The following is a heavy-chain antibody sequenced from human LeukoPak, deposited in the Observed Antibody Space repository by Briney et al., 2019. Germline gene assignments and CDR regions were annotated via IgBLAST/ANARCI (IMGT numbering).Heavy chain of an antibody. CDR3: ARGRITGTSPLGY. Sequence: PSETLSLTCAVYGGSFSGYYWSWIRQPPGKGLEWIGEINRSGSTNYNPSLKSRVTISVDTSKNQFSLKLSSVTAADTAVYYCARGRITGTSPLGYWGQGTLVTVSS. CDR1: GGSFSGYY. CDR2: INRSGST. D-gene: IGHD1-7*01. J-gene: IGHJ4*02. V-gene: IGHV4-34*01.